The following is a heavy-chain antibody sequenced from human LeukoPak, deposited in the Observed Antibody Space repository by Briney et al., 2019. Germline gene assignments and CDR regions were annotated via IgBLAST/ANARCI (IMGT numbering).Heavy chain of an antibody. CDR2: IYISGDT. CDR1: GGSISSHY. Sequence: SETLSLTCTVSGGSISSHYWSWIRQSAGKGLEWIGRIYISGDTDYNPSLKSRVTMSVDTSKNQFFLKLSSVTAADTAVYYCARDQRVYYHMDVWGKGTTVTVSS. V-gene: IGHV4-4*07. CDR3: ARDQRVYYHMDV. J-gene: IGHJ6*03.